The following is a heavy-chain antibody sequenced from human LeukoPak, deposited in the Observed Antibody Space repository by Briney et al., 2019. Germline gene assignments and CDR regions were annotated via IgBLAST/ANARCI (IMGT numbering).Heavy chain of an antibody. J-gene: IGHJ4*02. V-gene: IGHV3-21*01. CDR1: GFTFSSYS. CDR2: ISSSSSYI. D-gene: IGHD5-24*01. Sequence: SGGSPRLSCAASGFTFSSYSMNWVRQAPGKGLEWVSSISSSSSYIYYADSVKGRFTISRDNAKNSLYLQMNSLRAEDTAVYYCARAAGWLQKPDWGQGTLVTVSS. CDR3: ARAAGWLQKPD.